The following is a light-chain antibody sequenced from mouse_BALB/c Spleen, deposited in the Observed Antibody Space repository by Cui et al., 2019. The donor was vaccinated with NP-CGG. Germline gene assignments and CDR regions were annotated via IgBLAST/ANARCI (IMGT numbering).Light chain of an antibody. CDR2: GTN. CDR3: ALWYSNHWV. CDR1: TGAVTTSNY. V-gene: IGLV1*01. J-gene: IGLJ1*01. Sequence: QAVVTQESALTTSPGETVTLTCRSSTGAVTTSNYANWVQEKPDHLFTGLIGGTNNRAPGVPARFSGYLIGDKAALIITGAQTEDEAIYFCALWYSNHWVFGGGTKLTVL.